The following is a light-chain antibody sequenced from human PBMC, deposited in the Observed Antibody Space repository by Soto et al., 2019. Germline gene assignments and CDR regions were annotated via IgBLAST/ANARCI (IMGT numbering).Light chain of an antibody. J-gene: IGKJ1*01. V-gene: IGKV1-8*01. CDR3: QQYYSYPVA. Sequence: IQMNQSPSSLSASTGDTVTITCRVSQGISSYLAWYQQKPGKAPKLLIYAASTLQSAVQSRLLGMLSWTDFTLTISCLQSEDVPTYYCQQYYSYPVAFGQGTKVDI. CDR2: AAS. CDR1: QGISSY.